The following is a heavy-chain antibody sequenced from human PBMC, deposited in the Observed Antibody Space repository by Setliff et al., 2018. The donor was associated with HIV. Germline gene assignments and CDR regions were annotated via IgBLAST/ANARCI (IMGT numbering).Heavy chain of an antibody. Sequence: GGSLRLSCAASGFSFSSYWVSWVRQAPGKGLEWVANIKEDGSEKYYVDSVRGRFTISRDNAKNSLYLQMNSLRAEDTAVYYCARDATRGGDMDVWAKGTTVTVSS. CDR1: GFSFSSYW. D-gene: IGHD2-15*01. CDR3: ARDATRGGDMDV. V-gene: IGHV3-7*01. CDR2: IKEDGSEK. J-gene: IGHJ6*03.